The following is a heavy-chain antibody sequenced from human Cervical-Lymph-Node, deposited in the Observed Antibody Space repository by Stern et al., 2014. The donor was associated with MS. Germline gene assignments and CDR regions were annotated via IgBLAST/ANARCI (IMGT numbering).Heavy chain of an antibody. CDR2: IFPRDSNT. CDR3: ARSPATPSGYDRFDY. D-gene: IGHD5-12*01. V-gene: IGHV5-51*04. Sequence: EVQLVESGAEVKKPGESLKISCEASGYLFDDYWIGWVRQMSGRGLELVAIIFPRDSNTRYSPSVQGQVTLSAAKPISTAHLPWRSLKASAPAMYSCARSPATPSGYDRFDYWGQGALVTVSS. CDR1: GYLFDDYW. J-gene: IGHJ4*02.